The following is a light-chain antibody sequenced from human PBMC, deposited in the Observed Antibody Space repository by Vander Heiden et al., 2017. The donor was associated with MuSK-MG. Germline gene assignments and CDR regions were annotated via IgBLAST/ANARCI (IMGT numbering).Light chain of an antibody. CDR2: EVS. CDR1: SSDIGGYKY. Sequence: QSALTQPASVSGSPGQSVTISCTGTSSDIGGYKYVSWYQHHPGKAPKVMIYEVSNRPSGVSNRFSGSKSGNTASLTISGLQTEDEADYYCSEYTSSVTGIFGGGTKLTVL. V-gene: IGLV2-14*01. CDR3: SEYTSSVTGI. J-gene: IGLJ2*01.